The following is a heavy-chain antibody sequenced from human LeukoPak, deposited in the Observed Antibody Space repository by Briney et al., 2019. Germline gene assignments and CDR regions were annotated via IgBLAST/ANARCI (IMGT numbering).Heavy chain of an antibody. CDR2: INPSGGST. CDR3: ARDRGTTVVTPGFAFDI. V-gene: IGHV1-46*01. J-gene: IGHJ3*02. D-gene: IGHD4-23*01. Sequence: ASVKVSCKASGYTFTNFYIHWVRQAPGQGLEWMGIINPSGGSTSYAQKFKGRVTMTRDTSTSTVYMELSSLRSEDTAVYYCARDRGTTVVTPGFAFDIWGQGTMVTVSS. CDR1: GYTFTNFY.